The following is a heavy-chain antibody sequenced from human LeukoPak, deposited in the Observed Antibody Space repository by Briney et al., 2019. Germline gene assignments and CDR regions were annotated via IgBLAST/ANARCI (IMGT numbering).Heavy chain of an antibody. Sequence: GGSLRLSCAASGFTFSDYYMSWIRQAPGKGLEWVSYISSSGSTIYYADSVKGRFTISRDNAKNSLYLQMNSLRAEDTAVYYCARDLGYSSSWSNIGLDYWGQGTLVTVSS. CDR2: ISSSGSTI. D-gene: IGHD6-13*01. CDR1: GFTFSDYY. CDR3: ARDLGYSSSWSNIGLDY. J-gene: IGHJ4*02. V-gene: IGHV3-11*01.